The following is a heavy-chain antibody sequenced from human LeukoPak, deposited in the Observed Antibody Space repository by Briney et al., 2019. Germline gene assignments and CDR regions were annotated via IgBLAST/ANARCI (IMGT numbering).Heavy chain of an antibody. V-gene: IGHV4-59*01. CDR3: ASSRGVVTPFDY. CDR2: IYYSGST. J-gene: IGHJ4*02. D-gene: IGHD2-21*02. CDR1: GGSITSYY. Sequence: SETLSLTCTVSGGSITSYYWSWIRQPPGKGLEWIGYIYYSGSTDYNPSLKSRVTISLDTSRIQLSLELTSMTAADTAVYYCASSRGVVTPFDYWGQGTLVTVSS.